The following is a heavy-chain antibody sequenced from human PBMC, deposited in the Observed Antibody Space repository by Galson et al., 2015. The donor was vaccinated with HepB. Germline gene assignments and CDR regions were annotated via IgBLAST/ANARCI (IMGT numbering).Heavy chain of an antibody. Sequence: ASVKVSCKASGYTFTSYGVSWVRQAPGQGLEWMGWISTYHGHTRYAQKFQGRVTMTTDTSTRTAYMELMSLRSDDTAVYYCAKQGGWQQMDYNYIMDVWGQGTTVTVSS. CDR1: GYTFTSYG. J-gene: IGHJ6*02. D-gene: IGHD6-13*01. V-gene: IGHV1-18*01. CDR2: ISTYHGHT. CDR3: AKQGGWQQMDYNYIMDV.